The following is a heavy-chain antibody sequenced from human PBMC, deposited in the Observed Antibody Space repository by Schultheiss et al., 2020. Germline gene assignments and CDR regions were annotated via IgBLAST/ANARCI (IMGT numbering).Heavy chain of an antibody. CDR1: GFTFSSYG. J-gene: IGHJ6*02. D-gene: IGHD2-8*02. Sequence: GGSLRLSCEVSGFTFSSYGMHWVRQAPGKGLEWVAVIWYDGSTKYYADSVKGRFTISRDNSKNTVYLELKSLRVEDTAVYYCARDLEEYCSGGVCYVKENYYYYGMDVWGQGTTVTVSS. CDR2: IWYDGSTK. V-gene: IGHV3-33*01. CDR3: ARDLEEYCSGGVCYVKENYYYYGMDV.